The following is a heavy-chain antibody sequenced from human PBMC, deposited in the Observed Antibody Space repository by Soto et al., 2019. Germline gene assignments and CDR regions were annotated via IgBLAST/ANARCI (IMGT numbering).Heavy chain of an antibody. CDR1: GGTFSSYA. Sequence: QVQLVQSGAEVTKPGSSVKVSCKASGGTFSSYAISWVRQDPRQWREWLRGIIPIFGTANYAQQFQGSVTITADESTSTAYRELSSLSSEDTAGYYCARVEDLSRGGNNWFAPWVQGTLVTVSS. CDR2: IIPIFGTA. V-gene: IGHV1-69*01. J-gene: IGHJ5*02. D-gene: IGHD2-15*01. CDR3: ARVEDLSRGGNNWFAP.